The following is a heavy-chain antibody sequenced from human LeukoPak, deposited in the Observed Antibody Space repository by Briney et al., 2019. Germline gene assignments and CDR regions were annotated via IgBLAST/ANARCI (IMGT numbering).Heavy chain of an antibody. D-gene: IGHD2-2*01. CDR2: ISGSGGST. J-gene: IGHJ3*02. CDR1: GFTFSGYA. CDR3: AKQIVVVVPAAMYATTFDI. V-gene: IGHV3-23*01. Sequence: GGSLRLSCAASGFTFSGYAMSWVRQAPGKGLEWVSAISGSGGSTYYADSVKGRFTISRDNSKNTLYLQMNSLRAEDTAVYYCAKQIVVVVPAAMYATTFDIWGQGTMVTVSS.